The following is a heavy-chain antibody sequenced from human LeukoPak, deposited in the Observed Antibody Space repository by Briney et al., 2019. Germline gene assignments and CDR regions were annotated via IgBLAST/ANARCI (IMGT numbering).Heavy chain of an antibody. CDR1: GYTFTSYG. CDR2: ISAYNGNT. Sequence: GASVKVSCKASGYTFTSYGISWVRQAPGQGLEWMGWISAYNGNTNYAQKFQGRVTITADESTSTAYMELSSLRSEDTAVYYCARDPRPPVAGKLGNYYYYYMDVWGKGTTVTISS. V-gene: IGHV1-18*01. CDR3: ARDPRPPVAGKLGNYYYYYMDV. J-gene: IGHJ6*03. D-gene: IGHD6-19*01.